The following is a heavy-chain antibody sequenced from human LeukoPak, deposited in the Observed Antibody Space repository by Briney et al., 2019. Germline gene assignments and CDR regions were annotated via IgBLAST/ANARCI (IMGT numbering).Heavy chain of an antibody. CDR3: ARDSLGSMEY. V-gene: IGHV1-18*01. CDR2: ISAYNGNT. J-gene: IGHJ4*02. CDR1: GYTFTNYG. D-gene: IGHD3-16*01. Sequence: GASVKVSCKASGYTFTNYGINWLRQAPGQGLEWMGWISAYNGNTNYAQRLQGRVTMTTDTSTSTAYMELRSLRSDDTAVYYCARDSLGSMEYWGQGTLVTVSS.